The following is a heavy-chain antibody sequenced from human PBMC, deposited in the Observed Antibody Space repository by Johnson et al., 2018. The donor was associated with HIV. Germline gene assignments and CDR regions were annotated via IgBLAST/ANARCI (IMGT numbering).Heavy chain of an antibody. CDR1: GFTFSSYG. Sequence: QVQLVESGGGVVQPGGSLRLSCAASGFTFSSYGMHWVRQAPGKGLEWVSVIYSGGSTYYADSVKGRFTISRDNSKNTLYLQMNSLRAEDTAVYYCAKRDLITGTNSFDIWGQGTMVTVSS. V-gene: IGHV3-NL1*01. D-gene: IGHD1-7*01. J-gene: IGHJ3*02. CDR2: IYSGGST. CDR3: AKRDLITGTNSFDI.